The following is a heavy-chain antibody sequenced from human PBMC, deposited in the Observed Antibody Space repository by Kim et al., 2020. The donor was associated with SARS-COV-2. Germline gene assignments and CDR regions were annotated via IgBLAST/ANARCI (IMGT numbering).Heavy chain of an antibody. J-gene: IGHJ6*02. CDR3: AKFKAVTGGFYYYYGMDV. V-gene: IGHV3-23*01. CDR2: FSGGGSA. CDR1: GFTFSSYA. Sequence: GGSLRLSCAASGFTFSSYAMTWVRQAPGKGLEWVSTFSGGGSAYYAGSVKGRFTISRDNFKNTLYLQMNSLRAEDTAVYYCAKFKAVTGGFYYYYGMDVWGQGTTVTVSS. D-gene: IGHD6-19*01.